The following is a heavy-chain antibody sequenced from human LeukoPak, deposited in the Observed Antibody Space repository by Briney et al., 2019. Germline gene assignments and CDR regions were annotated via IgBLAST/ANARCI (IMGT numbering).Heavy chain of an antibody. D-gene: IGHD2-15*01. V-gene: IGHV3-7*01. CDR3: ARERGERGYCSGGSCYDYYYYMDV. CDR2: IKQDGSEK. Sequence: GGSLRLSCAASGFTFSSYWMSWVRQAPGKGLEWVANIKQDGSEKYYVDSVKGRFTISRDNAKNSLYLQMNSLRAEDTAVYYCARERGERGYCSGGSCYDYYYYMDVWGKGTTVTVSS. J-gene: IGHJ6*03. CDR1: GFTFSSYW.